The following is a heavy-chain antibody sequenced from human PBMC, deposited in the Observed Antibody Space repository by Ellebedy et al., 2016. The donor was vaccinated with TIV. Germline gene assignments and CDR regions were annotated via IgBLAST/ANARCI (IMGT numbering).Heavy chain of an antibody. V-gene: IGHV3-23*01. D-gene: IGHD6-13*01. Sequence: GESLKISCAASGFTFATYAMGWVRQAPGKGLEWVSTISGSGTSTYYADSVKGRFTISRDNSKNTLYLQMNSLRAEDTAVYYCGKDRYSSTWYLDYWGQGTLVTVSS. CDR2: ISGSGTST. CDR3: GKDRYSSTWYLDY. CDR1: GFTFATYA. J-gene: IGHJ4*02.